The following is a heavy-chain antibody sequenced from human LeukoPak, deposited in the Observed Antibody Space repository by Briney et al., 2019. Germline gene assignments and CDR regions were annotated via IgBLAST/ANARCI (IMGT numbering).Heavy chain of an antibody. D-gene: IGHD3-3*01. CDR3: ARVGGYYDFWSGYSEDYYYMDV. CDR1: GGSISSYY. V-gene: IGHV4-59*01. J-gene: IGHJ6*03. CDR2: IYYSGST. Sequence: PSETLSLTCTVSGGSISSYYWSWIRQPPGKGLEWIGYIYYSGSTNYNPSLKSRVTISVDTSKNQFSLKLGSVTAADTAVYYCARVGGYYDFWSGYSEDYYYMDVWGKGTTVTVSS.